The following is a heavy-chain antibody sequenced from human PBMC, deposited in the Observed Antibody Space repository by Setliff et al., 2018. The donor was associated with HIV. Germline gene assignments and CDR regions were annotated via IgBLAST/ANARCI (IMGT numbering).Heavy chain of an antibody. CDR3: AKRASKASLDY. CDR2: IYPGDSDT. J-gene: IGHJ4*02. Sequence: GESLKISCKGSGYTFTSYWIGWVRQMPGKGLEWMGIIYPGDSDTRYSPSFQGRVTISADKSINTAYLQWSSLQASDTAMYYCAKRASKASLDYWGQGTLVTVSS. CDR1: GYTFTSYW. V-gene: IGHV5-51*01.